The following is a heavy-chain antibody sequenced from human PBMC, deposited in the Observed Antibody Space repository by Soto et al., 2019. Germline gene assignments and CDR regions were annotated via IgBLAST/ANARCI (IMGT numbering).Heavy chain of an antibody. V-gene: IGHV3-21*01. CDR1: GFTFSSYS. J-gene: IGHJ4*02. CDR2: ISSSSSYI. D-gene: IGHD6-6*01. Sequence: GGSLRLSCAASGFTFSSYSMNWVRQAPGKWLEWVSSISSSSSYIYYADSVKGRFTISRDNAKNSLYLQMNSLRAEDTAVYYCARAGEYSSSSFDYWGQGTLVTVSS. CDR3: ARAGEYSSSSFDY.